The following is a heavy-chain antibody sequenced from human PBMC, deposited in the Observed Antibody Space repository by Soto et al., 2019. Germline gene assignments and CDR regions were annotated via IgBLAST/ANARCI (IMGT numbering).Heavy chain of an antibody. V-gene: IGHV5-51*01. J-gene: IGHJ4*01. CDR3: ARRKLHCCGGSWYGPKATLY. Sequence: FKISCQACGYTFTNYWVAWVRQMPGKGLEWMGIVFPGDSETRYSPSFQGQVTFSADQSTITAFLQWNSLRASDTAVYYCARRKLHCCGGSWYGPKATLYWC. CDR1: GYTFTNYW. D-gene: IGHD2-15*01. CDR2: VFPGDSET.